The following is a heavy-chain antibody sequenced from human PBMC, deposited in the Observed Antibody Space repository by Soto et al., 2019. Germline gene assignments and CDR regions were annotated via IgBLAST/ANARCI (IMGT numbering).Heavy chain of an antibody. V-gene: IGHV4-31*03. Sequence: SETLSLTCTVSGGSISSGGYYWSWIRQHPGKGLEWIGYIYYSGSTYYNPSLKSRVTISVDTSKNQFSLKLSSVTAADTAVYYCARGQDYGWNWFDPWGQGTLVTVSS. D-gene: IGHD4-17*01. CDR1: GGSISSGGYY. CDR2: IYYSGST. CDR3: ARGQDYGWNWFDP. J-gene: IGHJ5*02.